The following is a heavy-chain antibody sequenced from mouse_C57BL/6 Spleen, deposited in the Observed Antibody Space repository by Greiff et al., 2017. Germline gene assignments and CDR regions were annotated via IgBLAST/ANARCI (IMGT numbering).Heavy chain of an antibody. J-gene: IGHJ3*01. D-gene: IGHD2-2*01. Sequence: VQLQQPGPELVKPGASVKISCKASGYTFTDYYMNWVKQSHGKSLEWIGDINPNNGGTSYNQKFKGKATLTVDKSSSTAYMELRSLTSEDAAVDYCARGGYGSFAYWGQGTLVTVSA. CDR2: INPNNGGT. CDR3: ARGGYGSFAY. CDR1: GYTFTDYY. V-gene: IGHV1-26*01.